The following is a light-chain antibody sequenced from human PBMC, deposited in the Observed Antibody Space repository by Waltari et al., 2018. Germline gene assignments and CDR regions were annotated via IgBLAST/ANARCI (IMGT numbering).Light chain of an antibody. CDR2: EGS. Sequence: QSALTQPASVSGSPGQSITISCTGTSSDVGSYNLVSWYQQYPGKAPNLMIYEGSKRPSGVSNRFSGSNSGNTASLTISGLQAEDEADYYCCSYAGSSTLVFGGGTKVTVL. V-gene: IGLV2-23*01. CDR3: CSYAGSSTLV. J-gene: IGLJ3*02. CDR1: SSDVGSYNL.